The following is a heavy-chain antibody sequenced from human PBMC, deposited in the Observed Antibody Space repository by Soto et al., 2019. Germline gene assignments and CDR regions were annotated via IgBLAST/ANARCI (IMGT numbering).Heavy chain of an antibody. J-gene: IGHJ4*02. CDR1: GYTFTNFG. V-gene: IGHV1-18*01. D-gene: IGHD3-16*01. Sequence: QVQLVQSGAEVKKPGASVKVSCKASGYTFTNFGISWVRQAPGQGLEWMGWISAYNGNTNSAQKFQDRVTMTTGTSTSTADLELGSLRSDDRAMYCWARGGTPIDCWGQGTLGNVSS. CDR3: ARGGTPIDC. CDR2: ISAYNGNT.